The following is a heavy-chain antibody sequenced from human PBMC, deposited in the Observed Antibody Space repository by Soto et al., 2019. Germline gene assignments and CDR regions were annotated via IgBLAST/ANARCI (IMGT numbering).Heavy chain of an antibody. V-gene: IGHV3-33*01. CDR3: VRDAIDSVFDC. Sequence: QVLLVESGGGVVQPGMSLRLSCAASGFTFSKYGIHWVRQAPGKGREWVGFIWYDGSSQYYADSVKGRFTISRDNSKNTLTLQMNSLRVDDTAVYYCVRDAIDSVFDCWCQGTLVSVSS. CDR1: GFTFSKYG. J-gene: IGHJ4*02. CDR2: IWYDGSSQ.